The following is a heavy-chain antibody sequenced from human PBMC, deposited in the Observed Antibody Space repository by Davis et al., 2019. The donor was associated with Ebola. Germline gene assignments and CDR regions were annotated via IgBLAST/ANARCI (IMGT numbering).Heavy chain of an antibody. CDR2: IYYSGST. J-gene: IGHJ3*02. Sequence: MPSETLSLTCTVSGGSISSYYWSWIRQPPGKGLEWIGYIYYSGSTNYKSSLKSRVTISVDTSKKQFSLKLNSVTAADTAVYYCAVGNSGSYFGAFDIWGQGTMVTVSS. CDR1: GGSISSYY. CDR3: AVGNSGSYFGAFDI. V-gene: IGHV4-59*01. D-gene: IGHD1-26*01.